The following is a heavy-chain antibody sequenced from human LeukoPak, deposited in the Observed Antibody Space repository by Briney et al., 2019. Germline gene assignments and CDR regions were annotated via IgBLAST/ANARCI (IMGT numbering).Heavy chain of an antibody. Sequence: SQTLSLTCTVSGGSISSGGYYWSWIRQPPGKGLEWIGYIYHSGSTYYNPSLKSRVTISVDRSKNQFSLKLSSVTAADTAVYYCARFDYTTPLDYWGQGTLVTVSS. J-gene: IGHJ4*02. V-gene: IGHV4-30-2*01. CDR3: ARFDYTTPLDY. D-gene: IGHD4-11*01. CDR2: IYHSGST. CDR1: GGSISSGGYY.